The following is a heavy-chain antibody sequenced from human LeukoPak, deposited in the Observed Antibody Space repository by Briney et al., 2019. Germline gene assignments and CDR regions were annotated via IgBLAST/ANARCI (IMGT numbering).Heavy chain of an antibody. V-gene: IGHV3-33*03. D-gene: IGHD6-6*01. CDR2: IRFDENDI. J-gene: IGHJ3*02. CDR1: GFSVRNYV. CDR3: AKESSAFDI. Sequence: GRSLRLSCAVPGFSVRNYVIHWVRQAPGKGLEWVALIRFDENDIYYADFVRGRFTISRDNSKNTVYLQMNSLQVEDTAVYYCAKESSAFDIWGQGTRVTVSS.